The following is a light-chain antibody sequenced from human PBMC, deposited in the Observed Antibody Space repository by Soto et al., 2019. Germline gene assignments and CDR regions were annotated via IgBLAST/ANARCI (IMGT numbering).Light chain of an antibody. CDR1: SSDVGGYDY. CDR2: EVT. Sequence: QSALTQPASVSGSPGQSIAISCTGTSSDVGGYDYVSWYQQHPDKAPKLMIYEVTKRPSGVSNRFSGSKSGNAASLTISGLQPEDEADYYCSSYTSGSTRVFGSGTKVTVL. J-gene: IGLJ1*01. V-gene: IGLV2-14*01. CDR3: SSYTSGSTRV.